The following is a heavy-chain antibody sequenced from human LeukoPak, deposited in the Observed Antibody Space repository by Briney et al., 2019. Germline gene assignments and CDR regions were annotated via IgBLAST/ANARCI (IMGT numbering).Heavy chain of an antibody. CDR2: IYYSGST. V-gene: IGHV4-31*03. J-gene: IGHJ4*02. D-gene: IGHD2-15*01. CDR1: GGSISSGGYS. Sequence: TTSETLSLTCTVSGGSISSGGYSWSWIRQHPGKGLEWIGYIYYSGSTYYNPSLRSRVAISLDTSKNQFSLRLNSVTAADTAVYYCARFGPPSCSGGSCLFDYWGQGTLVTVSS. CDR3: ARFGPPSCSGGSCLFDY.